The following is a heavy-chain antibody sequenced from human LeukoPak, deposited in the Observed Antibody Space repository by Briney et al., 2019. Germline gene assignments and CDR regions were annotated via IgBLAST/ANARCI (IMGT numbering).Heavy chain of an antibody. V-gene: IGHV7-4-1*02. CDR2: INTNTGNP. CDR3: AREDSSGWYRTFDY. Sequence: GASVKVSCKASGYTFTSYTMNWVRQAPGQGLEWMGWINTNTGNPTYAQGFTGRFVFSLDTSVSTAYLQISSLKAEDTAVYYCAREDSSGWYRTFDYWGQGTLVTVSS. D-gene: IGHD6-19*01. J-gene: IGHJ4*02. CDR1: GYTFTSYT.